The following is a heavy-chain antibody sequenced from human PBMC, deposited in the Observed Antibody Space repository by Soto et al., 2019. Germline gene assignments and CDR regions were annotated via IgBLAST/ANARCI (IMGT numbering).Heavy chain of an antibody. CDR2: IYYSGST. CDR1: GGSISSSSYY. D-gene: IGHD5-12*01. V-gene: IGHV4-39*01. CDR3: ARFIVATIMGY. J-gene: IGHJ4*02. Sequence: SETLSLTCTVSGGSISSSSYYWGWIRQPPGKGLEWIGSIYYSGSTYYNPSLKSRVTISVDTSKNQFSLKLSSVTAADTAVYYCARFIVATIMGYWGQGTLVTVSS.